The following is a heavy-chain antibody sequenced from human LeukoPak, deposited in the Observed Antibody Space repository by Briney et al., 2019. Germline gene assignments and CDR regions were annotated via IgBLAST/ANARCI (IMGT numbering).Heavy chain of an antibody. V-gene: IGHV3-30*03. D-gene: IGHD3-22*01. J-gene: IGHJ4*02. CDR3: ARDVGLYYYDSSGYSDY. Sequence: GGSLRLSCAASGFTFSSYGMHWVRQAPGKGLEWVAVISYDGSNKYYADSVKGRFTISRDNSKNTLYLQMNSLRAEDTAVYYCARDVGLYYYDSSGYSDYWGQGTLVTVSS. CDR1: GFTFSSYG. CDR2: ISYDGSNK.